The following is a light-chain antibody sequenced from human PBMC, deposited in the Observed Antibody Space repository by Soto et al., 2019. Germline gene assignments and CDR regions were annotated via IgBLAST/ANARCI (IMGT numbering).Light chain of an antibody. Sequence: IVLTQSPGTLSLSPWERATLSCRASQRGGSSLSWYQKKPGQAPRLLCYGASNRATASPDRVSGRGVGTDVTRTITRLEPEDVAVYYCQQRSNWPVTFGQGTRLEIK. CDR3: QQRSNWPVT. J-gene: IGKJ5*01. CDR1: QRGGSS. V-gene: IGKV3-11*01. CDR2: GAS.